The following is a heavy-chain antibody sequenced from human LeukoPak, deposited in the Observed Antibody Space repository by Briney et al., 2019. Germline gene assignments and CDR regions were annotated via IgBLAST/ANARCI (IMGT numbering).Heavy chain of an antibody. D-gene: IGHD3-3*01. Sequence: SETLSLTCTVARGSISSYYWSWMRQPPGKGLEWIGYIYYSGSTNYNPSLKSRVTISVDTSKNQFSLKLSSVTAADTAVYYCARGGVPSYYFWSAASWFDHWGQGTLVTVSS. CDR3: ARGGVPSYYFWSAASWFDH. CDR2: IYYSGST. CDR1: RGSISSYY. V-gene: IGHV4-59*01. J-gene: IGHJ5*02.